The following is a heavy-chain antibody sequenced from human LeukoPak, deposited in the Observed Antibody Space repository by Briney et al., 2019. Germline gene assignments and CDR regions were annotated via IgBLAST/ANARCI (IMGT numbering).Heavy chain of an antibody. CDR1: GSSISSSGYY. CDR2: IYYSGTT. CDR3: ARQVSDYFYYYIDV. J-gene: IGHJ6*03. V-gene: IGHV4-39*01. Sequence: SETLSLTCSVSGSSISSSGYYWNWIRQPPGKGLEWVGSIYYSGTTYYNSSLKSRVTISEDTSKNRFSLMLTSVTAADTAVYYCARQVSDYFYYYIDVWGEGTTVIVSS.